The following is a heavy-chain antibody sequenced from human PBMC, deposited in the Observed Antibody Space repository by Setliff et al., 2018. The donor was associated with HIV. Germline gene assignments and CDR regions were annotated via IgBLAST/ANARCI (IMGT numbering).Heavy chain of an antibody. CDR3: ARDPSQYLDFLFDPQPFNV. V-gene: IGHV4-38-2*02. J-gene: IGHJ3*01. CDR1: GDSISSDFY. Sequence: SETLSLTCTVSGDSISSDFYWGWIRQTPGEGLEWIGNIYLGETTNYNPSLKSRATISLDTSKRQFSLHLTSVTAADTAIYYCARDPSQYLDFLFDPQPFNVWGHGTMVTVSS. CDR2: IYLGETT. D-gene: IGHD3-9*01.